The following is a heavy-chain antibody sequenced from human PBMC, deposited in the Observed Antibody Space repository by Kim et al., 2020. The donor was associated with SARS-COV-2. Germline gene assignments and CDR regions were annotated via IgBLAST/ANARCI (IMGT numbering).Heavy chain of an antibody. D-gene: IGHD2-15*01. V-gene: IGHV3-33*06. CDR3: AKERRKYCSGGSCHLEY. J-gene: IGHJ4*02. Sequence: KGRLTNSRDNPKNTLYLQMTNLRAEDTAVYYCAKERRKYCSGGSCHLEYWGQGTLVTVSS.